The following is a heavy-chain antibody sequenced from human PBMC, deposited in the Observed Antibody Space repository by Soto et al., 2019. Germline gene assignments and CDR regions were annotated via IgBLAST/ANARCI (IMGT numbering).Heavy chain of an antibody. CDR2: ISAYNGNT. CDR1: GYTFTSYG. D-gene: IGHD4-17*01. Sequence: QVQLVQSGAEVKKPGASVKVSCKASGYTFTSYGISWVRQAPGQGLEWMRWISAYNGNTNYAEKLQDRVTMTIDTDTSAAYMELRSLGSDDTAVNYCARDVHGDPYYWGQGTLVTVSS. V-gene: IGHV1-18*01. CDR3: ARDVHGDPYY. J-gene: IGHJ4*02.